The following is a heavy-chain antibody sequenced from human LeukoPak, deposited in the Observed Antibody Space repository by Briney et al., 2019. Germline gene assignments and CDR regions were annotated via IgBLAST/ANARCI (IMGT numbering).Heavy chain of an antibody. D-gene: IGHD3-10*01. CDR3: ARGGVPASQDS. J-gene: IGHJ5*02. Sequence: SLTLSCTVSGFVFRNYYMHWVRQAPGKGLVWVSHINVDGSITSHADSVKGRFTISRDNAKSTLYLQMNSLRPEDTAVYYCARGGVPASQDSWGQGTLVTDSS. V-gene: IGHV3-74*01. CDR2: INVDGSIT. CDR1: GFVFRNYY.